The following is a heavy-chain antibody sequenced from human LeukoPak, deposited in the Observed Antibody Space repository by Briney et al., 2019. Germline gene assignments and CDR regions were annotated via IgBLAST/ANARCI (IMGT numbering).Heavy chain of an antibody. CDR3: ATGYSQEPTHKFDY. D-gene: IGHD1-14*01. Sequence: ASVKVSCKVSGYTLTELSMHWVRQAPGKGLEWMGGFDPEDGETIYAQKFQGRVTMTEDTSTDTAYMELSSLRSEDTAVYYCATGYSQEPTHKFDYWGQGTLVTVSS. V-gene: IGHV1-24*01. CDR2: FDPEDGET. CDR1: GYTLTELS. J-gene: IGHJ4*02.